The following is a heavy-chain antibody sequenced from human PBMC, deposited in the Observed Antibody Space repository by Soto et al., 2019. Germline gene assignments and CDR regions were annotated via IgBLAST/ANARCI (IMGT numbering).Heavy chain of an antibody. CDR3: ARRGGEVFPWYFDL. CDR2: IFSSGST. V-gene: IGHV4-4*09. D-gene: IGHD3-16*01. Sequence: QVQLQESGPGLVKPSETLSLTCSVSGASMHNYCWAWIRQSPGKGLEWIGYIFSSGSTNFNPSLRGRVAISIDTSKNQFSLELNAVTAGDTAVYYCARRGGEVFPWYFDLWGRGTLVTVSS. CDR1: GASMHNYC. J-gene: IGHJ2*01.